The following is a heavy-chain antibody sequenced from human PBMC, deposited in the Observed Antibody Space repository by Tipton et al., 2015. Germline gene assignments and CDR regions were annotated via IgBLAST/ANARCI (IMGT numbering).Heavy chain of an antibody. Sequence: TLSLTCSVSSDSISKYYWSWIRQPPGKELQWIGYIQYSGGTNYNPSLESRVSMSVDTSKNQFSLKLSSVTAADTAVYYCARVLCGGDCYSVGDWGQGTLVTVSS. J-gene: IGHJ4*02. D-gene: IGHD2-21*02. CDR3: ARVLCGGDCYSVGD. V-gene: IGHV4-59*08. CDR2: IQYSGGT. CDR1: SDSISKYY.